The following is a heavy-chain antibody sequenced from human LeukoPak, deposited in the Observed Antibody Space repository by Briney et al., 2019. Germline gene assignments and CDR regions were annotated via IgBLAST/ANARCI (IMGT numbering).Heavy chain of an antibody. V-gene: IGHV4-39*01. D-gene: IGHD5/OR15-5a*01. Sequence: SETLSLTCTVSSGSMNTNSYYWVWIRQPPGKGLEWIGNVNSGGTTYYNLALESRVIISLDTSKSQFSLKLTSVTAADTAIYFCGARRVGPLRPLDFWGQGTLVTVSS. J-gene: IGHJ4*01. CDR1: SGSMNTNSYY. CDR2: VNSGGTT. CDR3: GARRVGPLRPLDF.